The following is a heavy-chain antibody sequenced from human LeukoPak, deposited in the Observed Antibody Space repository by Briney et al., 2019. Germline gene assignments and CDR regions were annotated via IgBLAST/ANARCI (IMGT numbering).Heavy chain of an antibody. J-gene: IGHJ4*02. CDR2: ISAYNGNT. V-gene: IGHV1-18*01. CDR3: ARGIQNDSSGYYYVGVDY. D-gene: IGHD3-22*01. CDR1: GYTFTSYG. Sequence: ASVKVSCKASGYTFTSYGISWVRQAPGQGLEWMGWISAYNGNTNYAQKLQGRVTMTTDTSTSTAYMELRSLRSDDTAVYYCARGIQNDSSGYYYVGVDYWGQGTLVTVSS.